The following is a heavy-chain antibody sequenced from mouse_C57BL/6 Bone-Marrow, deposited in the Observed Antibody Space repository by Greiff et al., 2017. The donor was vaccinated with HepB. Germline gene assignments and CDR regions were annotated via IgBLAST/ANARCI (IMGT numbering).Heavy chain of an antibody. Sequence: QVQLQQPGAELVRPGSSVKLSCKASGYTFTSYWMHWVKQRPIQGLEWIGNIDPSDSETHYNQKFKDKATLTVDKSSSTAYMQHSSLTSEDSAVYYCARRWLRRDWYFDVWGTGTTVTVSS. CDR1: GYTFTSYW. D-gene: IGHD2-2*01. J-gene: IGHJ1*03. CDR3: ARRWLRRDWYFDV. V-gene: IGHV1-52*01. CDR2: IDPSDSET.